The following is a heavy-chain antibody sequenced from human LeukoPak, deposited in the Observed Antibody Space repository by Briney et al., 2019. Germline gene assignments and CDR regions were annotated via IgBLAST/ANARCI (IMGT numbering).Heavy chain of an antibody. CDR3: ARVAGAEESIWFDP. CDR1: GYTFTSYA. Sequence: ASVKVSCKASGYTFTSYAMHWVRHAPGQRLEWMGWINASNGNTKYSQKFQGRVTITRDTSTSTAYMELSRLRSEDTAVYCCARVAGAEESIWFDPWGQGTLVTVSS. J-gene: IGHJ5*02. V-gene: IGHV1-3*01. CDR2: INASNGNT. D-gene: IGHD6-13*01.